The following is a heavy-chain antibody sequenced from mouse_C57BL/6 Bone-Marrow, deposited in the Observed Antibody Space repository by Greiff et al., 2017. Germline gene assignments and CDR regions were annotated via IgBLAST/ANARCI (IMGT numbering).Heavy chain of an antibody. D-gene: IGHD1-1*01. V-gene: IGHV1-50*01. CDR1: GYTFTSYW. CDR3: AREGYYGSSFPFAY. CDR2: IDPSDSYT. Sequence: QVQLQQPGAELVKPGASVKLSCKASGYTFTSYWMQWVQQRPGQGLEWIGEIDPSDSYTNYNQKFKGKATLTVDTSSSTAYMQLSSLTSEDSAVYYCAREGYYGSSFPFAYWGQGTLVTVSA. J-gene: IGHJ3*01.